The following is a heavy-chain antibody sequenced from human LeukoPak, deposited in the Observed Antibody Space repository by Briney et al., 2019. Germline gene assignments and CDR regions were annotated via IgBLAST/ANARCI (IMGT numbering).Heavy chain of an antibody. J-gene: IGHJ4*02. CDR2: ISGSGSST. CDR3: TRTRWTSGYYFDY. Sequence: GGSLRLSCAASGFTFNNYAMGWVRQAPGKGLEWVSAISGSGSSTYYTDSVKGRSTISRDNPKNTLFLQMNSLRVEDTAVYYCTRTRWTSGYYFDYWGQGTLVTVSS. D-gene: IGHD3-22*01. V-gene: IGHV3-23*01. CDR1: GFTFNNYA.